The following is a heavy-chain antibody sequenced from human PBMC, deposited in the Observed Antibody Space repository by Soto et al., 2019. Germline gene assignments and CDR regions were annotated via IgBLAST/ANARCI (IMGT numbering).Heavy chain of an antibody. J-gene: IGHJ6*02. V-gene: IGHV3-33*01. CDR1: GFTFSSYG. CDR2: IWYDGSNK. D-gene: IGHD6-19*01. CDR3: ARDHLAAVAVPYYYYGMDV. Sequence: QVQLVESGGGVVQPGRSLRLSCAASGFTFSSYGMHWVRQAPGKGLEWVAVIWYDGSNKYYADSVKGRFTISRDNSKKXRNXQMNSLRAEDTAVYYGARDHLAAVAVPYYYYGMDVWGQGTTVTVSS.